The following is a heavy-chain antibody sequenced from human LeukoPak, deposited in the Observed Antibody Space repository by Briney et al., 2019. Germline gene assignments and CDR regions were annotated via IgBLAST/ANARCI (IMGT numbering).Heavy chain of an antibody. CDR1: GGSISSSNW. V-gene: IGHV4-4*02. Sequence: ATLSLTSAVSGGSISSSNWWSRVRQPPGKGLEWFGEIYHSGSTNYNPSLKRRVTISIDMSKNQFSLKLSSVTAADTAIYYCASGDLDYFDYWGQGTLVTVSS. D-gene: IGHD4-17*01. CDR2: IYHSGST. CDR3: ASGDLDYFDY. J-gene: IGHJ4*02.